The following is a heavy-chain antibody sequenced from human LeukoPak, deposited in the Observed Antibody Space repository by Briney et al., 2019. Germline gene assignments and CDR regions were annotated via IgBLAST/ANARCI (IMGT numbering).Heavy chain of an antibody. V-gene: IGHV1-2*02. J-gene: IGHJ6*03. D-gene: IGHD3-9*01. Sequence: ASVKVSCRASGYTFTGYYMHWVRQAPGQGLEWMGWINPNSGGTNYAQKFQGRVTMTRDTSISAAYMELSRLRSEDTAVYYCARGLGVLRYFDWFAPYYYYYYMDVWGKGTTVTISS. CDR3: ARGLGVLRYFDWFAPYYYYYYMDV. CDR2: INPNSGGT. CDR1: GYTFTGYY.